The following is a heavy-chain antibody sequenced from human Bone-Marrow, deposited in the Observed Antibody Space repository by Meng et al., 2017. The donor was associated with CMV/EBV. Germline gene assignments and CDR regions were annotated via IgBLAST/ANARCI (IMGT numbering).Heavy chain of an antibody. CDR2: INHSGST. Sequence: SETLSLTCTVSGGSVSSGSYYWSWIRQPPGKGLEWIGEINHSGSTNYNPSLKSRVTISVDTSKNQFSLKLSSVTAADTAVYYCARASNYDFWSGYYTGGIFDYWGQGTLVTVSS. V-gene: IGHV4-61*01. CDR3: ARASNYDFWSGYYTGGIFDY. CDR1: GGSVSSGSYY. J-gene: IGHJ4*02. D-gene: IGHD3-3*01.